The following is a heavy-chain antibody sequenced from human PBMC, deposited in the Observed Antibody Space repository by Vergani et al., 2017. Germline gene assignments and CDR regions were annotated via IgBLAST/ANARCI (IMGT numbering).Heavy chain of an antibody. J-gene: IGHJ5*02. CDR3: ARAPYPDA. CDR1: GFGFKNFA. Sequence: LVESGGGVVQPGRSLTLTCSASGFGFKNFAMHWVRQAPGKGLEWVSVIYSGGSTYYADSVKGRFTISRDNSKNTLYLQMNSLRAEDTAVYYCARAPYPDAWGQGTLVTVSS. V-gene: IGHV3-66*02. CDR2: IYSGGST. D-gene: IGHD1-14*01.